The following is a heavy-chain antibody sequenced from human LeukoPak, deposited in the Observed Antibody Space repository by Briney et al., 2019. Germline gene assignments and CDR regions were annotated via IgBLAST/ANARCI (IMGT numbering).Heavy chain of an antibody. D-gene: IGHD1-7*01. V-gene: IGHV1-69*05. CDR2: IIPIFGTA. Sequence: ASVKVSCKASGGTFSSYAISWVRQAPGQGLEWMGGIIPIFGTANYAQKFQGRVTMTRDMSTSKVYLELSSLRSEDTAVYYCAGGYNWNYALGQWGQGTLVTVSS. CDR1: GGTFSSYA. CDR3: AGGYNWNYALGQ. J-gene: IGHJ4*02.